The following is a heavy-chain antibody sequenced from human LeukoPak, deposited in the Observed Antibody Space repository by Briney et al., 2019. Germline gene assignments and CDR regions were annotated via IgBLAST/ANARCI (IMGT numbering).Heavy chain of an antibody. V-gene: IGHV1-2*02. D-gene: IGHD6-13*01. CDR2: INPNSGGT. CDR3: ASKVPIAAAGTPGGDYYYGMDV. Sequence: ASVKVSCKASVYTFTGYYMHWVRQAPGQGLEWMGWINPNSGGTNYAQKFQGRVTMTRDTSISTAYMELSRLRSDDTAVYYCASKVPIAAAGTPGGDYYYGMDVWGQGTTVTVSS. CDR1: VYTFTGYY. J-gene: IGHJ6*02.